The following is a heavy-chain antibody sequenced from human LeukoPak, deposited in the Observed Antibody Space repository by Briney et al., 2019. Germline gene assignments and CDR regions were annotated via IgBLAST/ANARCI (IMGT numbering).Heavy chain of an antibody. J-gene: IGHJ4*02. CDR3: ARVFGYDNSASREGY. CDR2: IYSDGRT. D-gene: IGHD3-22*01. Sequence: PGGSLRLSCAASGFTFDDYAMHWVRQAPGKGLEWVSLIYSDGRTYYADSVKGRSTISRDNSKNTLYLQVNNLRAEDTAMYYCARVFGYDNSASREGYWGQGTLVTVSS. V-gene: IGHV3-53*01. CDR1: GFTFDDYA.